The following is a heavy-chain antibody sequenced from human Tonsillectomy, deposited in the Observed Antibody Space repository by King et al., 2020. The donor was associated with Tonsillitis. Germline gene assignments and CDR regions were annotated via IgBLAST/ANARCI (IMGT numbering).Heavy chain of an antibody. CDR3: TTRPGDPEGFDY. J-gene: IGHJ4*02. Sequence: VQLVESGGGLVKPGGSLRLSCAASGFTFSNAWINWVRQAPGKGLERVGRIKSKTEGGTTDYAAAVKGRFTISRDDSKNTLYLQMNSLKTEDTAVYYCTTRPGDPEGFDYWGQGTLVTVSS. CDR1: GFTFSNAW. CDR2: IKSKTEGGTT. V-gene: IGHV3-15*07. D-gene: IGHD7-27*01.